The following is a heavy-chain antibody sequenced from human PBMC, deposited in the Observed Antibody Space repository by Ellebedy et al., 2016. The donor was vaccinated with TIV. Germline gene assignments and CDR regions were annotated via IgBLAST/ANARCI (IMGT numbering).Heavy chain of an antibody. J-gene: IGHJ4*02. Sequence: PGGSLRLSCAASGFTVSSKYMSWVRQAPGKGLEWVSVIYYDGNTYHADSVKGRFTISRDNSKNTGYLQMNSLRAEDTAVYYCARDGEGGPYDYWGQGTLVTVSS. V-gene: IGHV3-53*01. CDR3: ARDGEGGPYDY. CDR2: IYYDGNT. D-gene: IGHD3-10*01. CDR1: GFTVSSKY.